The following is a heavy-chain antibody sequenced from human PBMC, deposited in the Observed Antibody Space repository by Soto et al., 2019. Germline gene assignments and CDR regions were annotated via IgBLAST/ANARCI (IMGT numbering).Heavy chain of an antibody. CDR2: ISWNSGSI. V-gene: IGHV3-9*01. Sequence: GGSLRLSCAASGFTFDDYAMHWVRQAPGKGLEWVSGISWNSGSIGYADSVKGRFTISRDNAKNSLYLQMNSLRAEDTALYYCAKDFLRYSSSWYYFDYWGQGTLVTVSS. J-gene: IGHJ4*02. D-gene: IGHD6-13*01. CDR3: AKDFLRYSSSWYYFDY. CDR1: GFTFDDYA.